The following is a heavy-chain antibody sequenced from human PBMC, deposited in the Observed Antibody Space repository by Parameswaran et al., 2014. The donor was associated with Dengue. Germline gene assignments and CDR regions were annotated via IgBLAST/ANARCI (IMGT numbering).Heavy chain of an antibody. CDR1: GGSFSGYY. J-gene: IGHJ5*02. CDR2: INHSGST. V-gene: IGHV4-34*01. CDR3: ARGLNWFDP. Sequence: SETLSLTCAVYGGSFSGYYWSWIRQPPGKGLEWIGEINHSGSTNYNPSLKSRVTISVDTSKNQFSLKLSSVTAADTAVYYCARGLNWFDPWGQGTLVTVSS.